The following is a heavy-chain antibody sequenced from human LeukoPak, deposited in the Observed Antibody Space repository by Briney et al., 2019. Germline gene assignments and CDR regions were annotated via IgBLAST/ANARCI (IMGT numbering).Heavy chain of an antibody. CDR3: AKGWGVPIVISPIDY. V-gene: IGHV3-30*02. CDR1: GFTFSSYG. D-gene: IGHD2-2*01. Sequence: GGSLRLSCAASGFTFSSYGMHWVRQAPGKGLEWVAFIRYDGSNKYYADSVKGRFTISRDNSKNTLYLQMNSLRAEDTAVYYCAKGWGVPIVISPIDYWGQGTLVTVSS. CDR2: IRYDGSNK. J-gene: IGHJ4*02.